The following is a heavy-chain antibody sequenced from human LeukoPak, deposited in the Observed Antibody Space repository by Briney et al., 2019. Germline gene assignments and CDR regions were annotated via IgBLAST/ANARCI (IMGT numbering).Heavy chain of an antibody. CDR1: GFTFSDYY. D-gene: IGHD3-22*01. CDR3: ARDDSSGPYYFDY. V-gene: IGHV3-11*01. J-gene: IGHJ4*02. CDR2: ISSSGSTI. Sequence: GGSLRLPCAASGFTFSDYYMSWIRQAPGKGLEWVSYISSSGSTIYYADSVKGRFTISRDNAKNSLYLQMNSLRAEDTAVYYCARDDSSGPYYFDYWGQGTLVTVSS.